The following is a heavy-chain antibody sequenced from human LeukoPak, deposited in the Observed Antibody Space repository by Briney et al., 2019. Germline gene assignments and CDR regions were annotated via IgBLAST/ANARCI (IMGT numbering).Heavy chain of an antibody. J-gene: IGHJ4*02. V-gene: IGHV3-30-3*01. Sequence: PGRSLRLSCAASGFTFSSYAMHWVRQAPGKGLEWVAVISYDGSNKYYADSVKGRFTISIDNSKNTLYLQMNSLRAEDTAVYYCARDSYHYGTGSYINYWGQGTLVTVSS. CDR2: ISYDGSNK. CDR1: GFTFSSYA. CDR3: ARDSYHYGTGSYINY. D-gene: IGHD3-10*01.